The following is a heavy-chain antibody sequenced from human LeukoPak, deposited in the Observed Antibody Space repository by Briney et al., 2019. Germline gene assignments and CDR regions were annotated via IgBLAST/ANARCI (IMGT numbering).Heavy chain of an antibody. V-gene: IGHV1-18*01. CDR2: ISAYNGNT. J-gene: IGHJ6*03. CDR1: GGTFSSYA. D-gene: IGHD3-10*01. Sequence: ASVKVSCKASGGTFSSYAISWVRQAPGQGLEWMGWISAYNGNTHYAQKLQGRVTMTTDTSTSTVYMELRSLRSDDTALYYCARVISSGTYYHYYYMDVWGKGTTVTVSS. CDR3: ARVISSGTYYHYYYMDV.